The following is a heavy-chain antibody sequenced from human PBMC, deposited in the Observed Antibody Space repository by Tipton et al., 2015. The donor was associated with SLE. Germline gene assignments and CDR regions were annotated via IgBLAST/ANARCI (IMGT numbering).Heavy chain of an antibody. Sequence: SLRLSCAASGFTFRSYAMSWVRQAPGKGLEWVSGMTGSGGRTYFADSVKGRFTISRDNSKNTLYLQMSSLRVDDTAVYYCVRRAPYCDYWGQGTLVTVSS. CDR1: GFTFRSYA. J-gene: IGHJ4*02. CDR2: MTGSGGRT. V-gene: IGHV3-23*01. CDR3: VRRAPYCDY.